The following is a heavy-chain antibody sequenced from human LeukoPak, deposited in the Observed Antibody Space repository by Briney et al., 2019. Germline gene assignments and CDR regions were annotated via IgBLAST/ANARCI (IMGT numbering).Heavy chain of an antibody. D-gene: IGHD1-26*01. V-gene: IGHV4-34*01. J-gene: IGHJ4*02. CDR2: ISQSGNT. Sequence: SETLSLTCAVYGGSFSGYYWGWIRQPPGKGLEWIGTISQSGNTYYNPSLKSRVTMSADTSNNQVSLRLNSVTAADTAIYFCARSVGLAYFDYWGQGTLVTVSS. CDR3: ARSVGLAYFDY. CDR1: GGSFSGYY.